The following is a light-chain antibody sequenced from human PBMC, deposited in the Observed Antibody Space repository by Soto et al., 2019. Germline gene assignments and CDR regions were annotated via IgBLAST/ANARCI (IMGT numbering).Light chain of an antibody. J-gene: IGKJ1*01. Sequence: EIVMTQSPATLSVSPGDTVALSCRATVSVGTYLAWYQQKPGRAPRLLIHGASTRATGIPTTFSGSGSGTDFTLTISSLQSEDFAVYYCNQYNKWPSFGQGTKVDIK. CDR2: GAS. CDR3: NQYNKWPS. V-gene: IGKV3-15*01. CDR1: VSVGTY.